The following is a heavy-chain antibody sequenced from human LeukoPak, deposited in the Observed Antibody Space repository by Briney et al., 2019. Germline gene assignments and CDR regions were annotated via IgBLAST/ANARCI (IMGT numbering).Heavy chain of an antibody. CDR3: ARRDYGDYVINFDY. Sequence: GASVKVSCKASGYTFTSYGISWVRQAPGQGLEWMGWISAYNGNTNYAQKLQGRVTMTTDTSTGTAYMELRSLRSDDTAVYYCARRDYGDYVINFDYWGQGTLVTVSS. V-gene: IGHV1-18*01. D-gene: IGHD4-17*01. CDR1: GYTFTSYG. CDR2: ISAYNGNT. J-gene: IGHJ4*02.